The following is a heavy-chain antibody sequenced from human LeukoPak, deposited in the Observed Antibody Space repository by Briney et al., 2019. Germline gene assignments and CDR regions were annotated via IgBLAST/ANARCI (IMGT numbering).Heavy chain of an antibody. V-gene: IGHV3-23*01. CDR1: GFTFSSYA. J-gene: IGHJ4*02. CDR2: ISGSGGST. D-gene: IGHD6-13*01. Sequence: PGGSLRLSCAASGFTFSSYAMSWVRQAPGKGLEWVSAISGSGGSTYYADSVKGRFTISGDNSKNTLYLQMNSLRAEDTAVYYCAKDGARGSSWYQWGQGTLVTVSS. CDR3: AKDGARGSSWYQ.